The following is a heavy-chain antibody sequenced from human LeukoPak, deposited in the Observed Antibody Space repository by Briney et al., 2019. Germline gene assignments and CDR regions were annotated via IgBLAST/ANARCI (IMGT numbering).Heavy chain of an antibody. V-gene: IGHV4-39*01. CDR1: GGSISSSSYY. Sequence: SETLSLTCTVSGGSISSSSYYWGWIRQPPGKGLEWIVSNYYSGSTYYNPSLKSRVTISVDTSKNQFSLKLSSVPAAATAVYYCARHGFGGVISYYYYGMDVWGQGTTVTASS. CDR2: NYYSGST. CDR3: ARHGFGGVISYYYYGMDV. D-gene: IGHD3-16*02. J-gene: IGHJ6*02.